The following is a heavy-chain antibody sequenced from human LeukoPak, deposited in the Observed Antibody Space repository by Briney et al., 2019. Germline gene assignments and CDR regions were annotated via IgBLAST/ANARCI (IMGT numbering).Heavy chain of an antibody. Sequence: GGSLRLSCVASGFTFSSSWMSWVRRAPGKGLEWVANIKQDGTEEYYVDSVRGRFSISKDNAKNSLYQQMNSLRAEDTAVYYCARDPCHGALDYWGQGALVTVSS. D-gene: IGHD2-2*01. V-gene: IGHV3-7*03. CDR2: IKQDGTEE. J-gene: IGHJ4*02. CDR3: ARDPCHGALDY. CDR1: GFTFSSSW.